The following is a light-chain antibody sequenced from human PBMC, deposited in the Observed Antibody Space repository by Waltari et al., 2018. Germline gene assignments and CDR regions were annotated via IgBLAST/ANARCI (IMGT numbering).Light chain of an antibody. J-gene: IGLJ3*02. CDR2: GNT. CDR1: SSNFGAGYD. V-gene: IGLV1-40*01. CDR3: QSYDSSLSASV. Sequence: QSLLTQPPSMSGAPGQKVTIPCTGGSSNFGAGYDVHWYQQFPGTAPKLLIFGNTNRPSGVPGRFSGSRSGTSASLAIAGLQSQDEAVYYCQSYDSSLSASVFGGGTKLTVL.